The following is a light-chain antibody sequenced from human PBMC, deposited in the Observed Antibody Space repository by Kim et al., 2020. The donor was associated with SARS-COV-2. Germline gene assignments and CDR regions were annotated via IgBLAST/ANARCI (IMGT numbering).Light chain of an antibody. CDR1: SGSVSTMYY. Sequence: GGPLPLAGYVRSGSVSTMYYPSWYQQTPVQAPRTLIYNTNTRSSGVPHRFSGSILGDKAALTITGAQADDESDYYCVLYMGSSIWVFGGGTQLTVL. V-gene: IGLV8-61*01. CDR3: VLYMGSSIWV. J-gene: IGLJ3*02. CDR2: NTN.